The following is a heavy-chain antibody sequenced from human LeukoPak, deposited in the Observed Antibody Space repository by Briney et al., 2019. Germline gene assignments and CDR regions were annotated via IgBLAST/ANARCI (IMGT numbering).Heavy chain of an antibody. CDR1: GGSISSSSYY. V-gene: IGHV4-39*01. CDR3: ARNKYYYGSGNYGVPNWFDP. Sequence: SETLSLTCTVSGGSISSSSYYWGWIRQPPGKGLQWIGSIYYSGSTYYNPSLKSRVTISVDTSKNQFSLKLNSVTAADTAVYYCARNKYYYGSGNYGVPNWFDPWGQGTLVTVSS. CDR2: IYYSGST. D-gene: IGHD3-10*01. J-gene: IGHJ5*02.